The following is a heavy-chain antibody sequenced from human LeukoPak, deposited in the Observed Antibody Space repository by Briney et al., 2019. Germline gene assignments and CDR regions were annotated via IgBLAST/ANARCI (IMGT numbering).Heavy chain of an antibody. CDR1: GFTFGDYA. Sequence: PGGSLRLSCTASGFTFGDYAMSWVRQAPGKGLEWVSGISGDGASTHYAESVKGQFTISGDNSQNTLFLQMNSLRVEDTAIYYCAKDSYVSGRPLHTFDVWGQGTMVTVSS. J-gene: IGHJ3*01. V-gene: IGHV3-23*01. CDR2: ISGDGAST. D-gene: IGHD3-10*01. CDR3: AKDSYVSGRPLHTFDV.